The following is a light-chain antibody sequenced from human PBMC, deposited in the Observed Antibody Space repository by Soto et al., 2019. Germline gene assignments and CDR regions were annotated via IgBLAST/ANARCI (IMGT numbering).Light chain of an antibody. V-gene: IGKV1-5*01. CDR3: QPYQTYST. CDR2: DAS. J-gene: IGKJ5*01. CDR1: QSIRSL. Sequence: EIQMTRSPSTLSASVGDRVTITFRASQSIRSLLAWYQQKPGKAPKVLIYDASSLGSGVPSRFSGSGSGTEFTLTISSLQPDDFATYFCQPYQTYSTFGQGTRLEI.